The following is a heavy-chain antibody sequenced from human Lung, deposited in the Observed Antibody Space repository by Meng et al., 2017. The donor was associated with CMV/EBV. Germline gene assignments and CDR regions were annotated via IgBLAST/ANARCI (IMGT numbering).Heavy chain of an antibody. CDR3: ARVGGCSGGGCYHRLFDY. D-gene: IGHD2-15*01. CDR2: IYYTGST. Sequence: VQLQGSGPGLVNPSQTLSLTCTVSGGSISSGYYYWSWIRPPPGKGLEWIGYIYYTGSTYYNPSLKSRVIISVDTSKNQFSLKLNSVTAADTAVYYCARVGGCSGGGCYHRLFDYWGQGTLVTVSS. J-gene: IGHJ4*02. V-gene: IGHV4-30-4*01. CDR1: GGSISSGYYY.